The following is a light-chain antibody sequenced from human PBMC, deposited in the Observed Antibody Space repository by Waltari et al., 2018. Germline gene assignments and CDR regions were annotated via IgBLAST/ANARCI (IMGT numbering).Light chain of an antibody. Sequence: QSVLTQPPSAAGTPGQRVTISCSGSSSSIGSNYVSWYQQLPGTAPKLLIYTNKQRPSGVPDRFSDSKSGTSASLVISGLRSEDEADYYCAAWDDSLSGMVFGGGTKLTVL. J-gene: IGLJ2*01. V-gene: IGLV1-47*02. CDR2: TNK. CDR3: AAWDDSLSGMV. CDR1: SSSIGSNY.